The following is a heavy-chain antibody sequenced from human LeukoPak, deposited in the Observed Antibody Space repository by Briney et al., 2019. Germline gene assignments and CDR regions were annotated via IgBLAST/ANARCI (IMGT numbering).Heavy chain of an antibody. CDR1: GYTFTDYY. Sequence: ASVKVSCKVSGYTFTDYYMHWVQQAPGKGLEWMGLVDPEDGETIYAEKFQGRVTITADTSTDTAYMELSSLRSEDTAVYYCARVFVSKQTLPTTVTTPFDYWGQGTLVTVSS. J-gene: IGHJ4*02. CDR2: VDPEDGET. CDR3: ARVFVSKQTLPTTVTTPFDY. V-gene: IGHV1-69-2*01. D-gene: IGHD4-17*01.